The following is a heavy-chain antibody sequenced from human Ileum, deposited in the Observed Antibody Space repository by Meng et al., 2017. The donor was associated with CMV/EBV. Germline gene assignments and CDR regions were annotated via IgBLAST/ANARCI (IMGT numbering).Heavy chain of an antibody. CDR3: ARLTRGYTYVIDY. V-gene: IGHV5-51*01. CDR1: GYTFTNYW. CDR2: IYPGYSDT. D-gene: IGHD5-18*01. J-gene: IGHJ4*02. Sequence: GESLKLSWQGSGYTFTNYWIGWVRRMPGKGLEWMGTIYPGYSDTRYTPSFEGQVIISADKSINTAYLQWSSLKASDTAMYYCARLTRGYTYVIDYWGQGTLVTVSS.